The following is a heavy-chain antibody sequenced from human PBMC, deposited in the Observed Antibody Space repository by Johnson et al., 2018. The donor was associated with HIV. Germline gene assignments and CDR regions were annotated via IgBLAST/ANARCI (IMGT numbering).Heavy chain of an antibody. Sequence: VQLVESGGVVVQPGGSLRLSCAASGFTFDDYSMQWVRQPPGKGLEWVSLISWDGGSTYYADSVKGRFTISRDNSKNTLYLQMNSLRAEDTAVYYCASPGTVVTGLAFDIWGQGTMVTVSS. CDR2: ISWDGGST. V-gene: IGHV3-43*01. CDR1: GFTFDDYS. J-gene: IGHJ3*02. CDR3: ASPGTVVTGLAFDI. D-gene: IGHD4-23*01.